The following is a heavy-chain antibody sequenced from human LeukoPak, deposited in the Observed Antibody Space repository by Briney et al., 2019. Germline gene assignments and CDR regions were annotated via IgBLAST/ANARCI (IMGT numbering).Heavy chain of an antibody. CDR1: GYTFRSYD. V-gene: IGHV1-8*03. D-gene: IGHD3-22*01. Sequence: ASVKVSCKASGYTFRSYDISWVRQATGQGLEWMGWMNPNSGNTGYAQKFQGRVTISRNTSISTAYMEVSSLRSEDTAVYYCARGGIDSTYYYDSSGYSGSNYYYYYMDVWGKGTTVTVSS. CDR2: MNPNSGNT. J-gene: IGHJ6*03. CDR3: ARGGIDSTYYYDSSGYSGSNYYYYYMDV.